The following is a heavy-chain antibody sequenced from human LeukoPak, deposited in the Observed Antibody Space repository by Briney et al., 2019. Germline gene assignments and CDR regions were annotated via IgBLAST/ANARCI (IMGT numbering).Heavy chain of an antibody. CDR3: ARDVGARLSGF. V-gene: IGHV4-4*02. Sequence: GSLRLSCAASGFIFSSYSMNWVRQAPGKGLEWIGEIYHSGNANYNPSLKTRVTMSVDKSKNQFSLILSSVTAADTAVYYCARDVGARLSGFWGQGTLVTVSS. J-gene: IGHJ4*02. D-gene: IGHD6-6*01. CDR2: IYHSGNA. CDR1: GFIFSSYS.